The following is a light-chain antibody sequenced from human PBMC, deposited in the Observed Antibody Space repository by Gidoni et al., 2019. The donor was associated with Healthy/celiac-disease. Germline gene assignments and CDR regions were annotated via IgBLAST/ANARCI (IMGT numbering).Light chain of an antibody. CDR2: DAS. J-gene: IGKJ1*01. CDR1: QSVSSY. Sequence: EIVLTQSPATLSLSPGERATRSCRASQSVSSYLAWYQQKPGQAPRLLIYDASNRATGIPARFSGSGSGTDFTLTISSLEPEDFAVYYCQQRSNWPTFGQGTKGEIK. CDR3: QQRSNWPT. V-gene: IGKV3-11*01.